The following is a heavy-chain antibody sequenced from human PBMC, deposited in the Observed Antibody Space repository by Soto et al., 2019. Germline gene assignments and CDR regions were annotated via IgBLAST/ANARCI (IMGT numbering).Heavy chain of an antibody. CDR2: INSDGSST. D-gene: IGHD2-15*01. Sequence: VQLVESGGGLVQPGGSLRLSCAASGFTFSSYWMHWVRQAPGKGLVWVSRINSDGSSTSYADSVKGRFTISRDNAKNTLYLQMNSLRAEDTAVYYCARVYCSGGSCYPLFDYWGQGTLVTVSS. CDR3: ARVYCSGGSCYPLFDY. V-gene: IGHV3-74*01. J-gene: IGHJ4*02. CDR1: GFTFSSYW.